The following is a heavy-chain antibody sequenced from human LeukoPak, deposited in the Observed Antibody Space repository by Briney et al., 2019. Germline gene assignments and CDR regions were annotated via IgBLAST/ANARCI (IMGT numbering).Heavy chain of an antibody. J-gene: IGHJ6*03. V-gene: IGHV4-30-4*07. Sequence: SETLSLTCAVSGGSISSGGYSWSWIRQPPGKGLEWIGHIYYSGSTYYNPSLKSRVTISVDTSKNQFSLKLSSVTAADTAVYYCARSTVRGHSYYYYMDVWGKGTTVTVSS. CDR3: ARSTVRGHSYYYYMDV. CDR2: IYYSGST. D-gene: IGHD3-10*01. CDR1: GGSISSGGYS.